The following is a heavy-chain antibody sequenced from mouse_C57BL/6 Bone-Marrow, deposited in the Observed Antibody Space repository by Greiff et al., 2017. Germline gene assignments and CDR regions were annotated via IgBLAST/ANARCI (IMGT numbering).Heavy chain of an antibody. D-gene: IGHD4-1*01. Sequence: QVQLQQSGAELVRPGTSVKVSCKASGYAFTNYLIEWVKQRPGQGLEWIGVISPGRGGTNYNEKFKGKATLTEDKSCSTSYMQLSSQTAEDSAVDVCARSKNWNSWFAYWGQGTLVTVSA. CDR2: ISPGRGGT. CDR1: GYAFTNYL. V-gene: IGHV1-54*01. J-gene: IGHJ3*01. CDR3: ARSKNWNSWFAY.